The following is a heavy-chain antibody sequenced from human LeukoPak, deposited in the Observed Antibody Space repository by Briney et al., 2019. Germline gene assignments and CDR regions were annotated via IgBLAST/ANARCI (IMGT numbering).Heavy chain of an antibody. Sequence: GGSLRLSCAASGFTVSINYMSWVRQAPGQGLEWVSVIYGGGNTYYPDSVKGRFTISRDNSKNTLYLQMNSRRVDDTAVYYCARVSGSSLLSPMDVWGQGTTVTVSS. CDR3: ARVSGSSLLSPMDV. CDR2: IYGGGNT. V-gene: IGHV3-53*01. J-gene: IGHJ6*02. CDR1: GFTVSINY. D-gene: IGHD2/OR15-2a*01.